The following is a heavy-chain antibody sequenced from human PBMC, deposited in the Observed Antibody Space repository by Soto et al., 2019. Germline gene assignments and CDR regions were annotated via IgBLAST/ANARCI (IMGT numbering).Heavy chain of an antibody. Sequence: QVQLVQSGAEVKKPGSSVKVSCKASGGTFSSYAISWVRQAPGQGLEWMGGIIPIFGTANYAQKFQGRVTITADASTSTVYMGLSSLRSEDTAVYYCANLRRDGYNHFWFDPWGQGTLVTVSS. D-gene: IGHD5-12*01. CDR2: IIPIFGTA. CDR1: GGTFSSYA. J-gene: IGHJ5*02. V-gene: IGHV1-69*01. CDR3: ANLRRDGYNHFWFDP.